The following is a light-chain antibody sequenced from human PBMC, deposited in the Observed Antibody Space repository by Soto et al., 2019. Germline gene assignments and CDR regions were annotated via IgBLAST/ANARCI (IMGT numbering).Light chain of an antibody. Sequence: EIVLTQSPATLSLSPGEGATLSCRASQSVYNNYLAWYQQRPDQAPRRLISGASSMATGIPDRFSGSGSGTDFALTISRLESEDFAVYYCQRYGSSPPHTFGQGTKLEIK. V-gene: IGKV3-20*01. CDR1: QSVYNNY. CDR3: QRYGSSPPHT. J-gene: IGKJ2*01. CDR2: GAS.